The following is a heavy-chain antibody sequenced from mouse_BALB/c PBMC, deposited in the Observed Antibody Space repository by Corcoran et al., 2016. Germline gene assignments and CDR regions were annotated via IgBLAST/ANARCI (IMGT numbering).Heavy chain of an antibody. CDR1: GYTFTNYG. D-gene: IGHD3-3*01. Sequence: QIQLVQSGPELKKPGETVKISCKASGYTFTNYGMNWVKQAPGKGLKCMGWINTYTGEPTYADDFKGRFAFSLETSASTAYLQINNLKNEDMATYFCARGDSSNFDYWGQGTTLTVSS. V-gene: IGHV9-1*02. J-gene: IGHJ2*01. CDR3: ARGDSSNFDY. CDR2: INTYTGEP.